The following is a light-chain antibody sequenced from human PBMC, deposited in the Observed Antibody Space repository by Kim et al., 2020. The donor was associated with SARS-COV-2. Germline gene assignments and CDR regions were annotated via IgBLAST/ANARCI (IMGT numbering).Light chain of an antibody. CDR2: EDT. CDR1: SGSISSNY. J-gene: IGLJ3*02. CDR3: QSYDGSSWV. V-gene: IGLV6-57*01. Sequence: GKTVTISCTRSSGSISSNYVQWYQQRPGSSPTTVIYEDTQRPSGVPDRFSGSIDSSSNSASLTISGLKTDDEAEYYCQSYDGSSWVFGGGTKLTVL.